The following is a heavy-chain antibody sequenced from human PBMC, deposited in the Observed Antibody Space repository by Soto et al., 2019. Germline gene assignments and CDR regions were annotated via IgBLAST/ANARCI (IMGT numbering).Heavy chain of an antibody. CDR3: ARAGSSWSFDY. D-gene: IGHD6-13*01. J-gene: IGHJ4*02. CDR2: IYYSGST. CDR1: GSSISSYY. V-gene: IGHV4-59*01. Sequence: WETLSLPCTVSGSSISSYYWSWIRQPPGKGLEWIGYIYYSGSTNYNPSLKSRVTISVDTSKNQFSLKPSSVTAADTAVYYCARAGSSWSFDYWGQGTLVTVSS.